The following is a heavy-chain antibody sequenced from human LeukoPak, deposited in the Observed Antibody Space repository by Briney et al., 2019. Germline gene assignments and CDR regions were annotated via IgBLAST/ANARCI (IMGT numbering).Heavy chain of an antibody. CDR2: IYHSGST. V-gene: IGHV4-30-2*01. CDR1: GGSISSGGYS. D-gene: IGHD6-19*01. Sequence: SQTLSLTCAVSGGSISSGGYSWSWIQQPPGKGLEWIGYIYHSGSTYYNPSLKSRVTISVDRSKNQFSLKLSSVTAADTAVYYCARDSISGWYYFDYWGQGTLVTVSS. J-gene: IGHJ4*02. CDR3: ARDSISGWYYFDY.